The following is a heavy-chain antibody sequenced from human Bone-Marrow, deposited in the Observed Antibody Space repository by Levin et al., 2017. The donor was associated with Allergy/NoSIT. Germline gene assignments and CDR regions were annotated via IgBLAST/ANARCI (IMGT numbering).Heavy chain of an antibody. D-gene: IGHD4-17*01. V-gene: IGHV5-51*01. CDR3: ARHHNGDYVSAFPLRAPLDY. CDR1: GYSFTSYW. J-gene: IGHJ4*02. Sequence: GESLKISCKGSGYSFTSYWIGWVRQMPGKGLEWMGIIYPGDSDTRYSPSFQGQVTISADKSISTAYLQWSSLKASDTAMYYCARHHNGDYVSAFPLRAPLDYWGQGTLVTVSS. CDR2: IYPGDSDT.